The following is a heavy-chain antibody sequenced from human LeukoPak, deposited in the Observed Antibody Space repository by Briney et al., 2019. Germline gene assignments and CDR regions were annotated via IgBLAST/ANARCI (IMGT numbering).Heavy chain of an antibody. V-gene: IGHV7-4-1*02. CDR1: GYTFTSYA. D-gene: IGHD6-19*01. CDR2: INTNTGNP. Sequence: GASVKVSCKASGYTFTSYAMNWVRQAPGQGLEWMGWINTNTGNPTYAQGFTGRFVSSLDTSVSTAYLQISSLKAEDTAVYYCARTIAVAFGVDYMDVWGKGTTVTVPS. CDR3: ARTIAVAFGVDYMDV. J-gene: IGHJ6*03.